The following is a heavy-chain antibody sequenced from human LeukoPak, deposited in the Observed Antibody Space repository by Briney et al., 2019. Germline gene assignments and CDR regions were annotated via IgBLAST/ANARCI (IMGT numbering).Heavy chain of an antibody. CDR1: GYQFSEYY. CDR2: INPISGVT. Sequence: ASVKVSCKASGYQFSEYYIHWVRQAPGQGLEWMGWINPISGVTKYAQKFQGRVTMTRDTSISTAYMELSRLRSDDTAVYYCARVRKSFTIFGVVTYFDYWGQGTLVTVSS. CDR3: ARVRKSFTIFGVVTYFDY. D-gene: IGHD3-3*01. J-gene: IGHJ4*02. V-gene: IGHV1-2*02.